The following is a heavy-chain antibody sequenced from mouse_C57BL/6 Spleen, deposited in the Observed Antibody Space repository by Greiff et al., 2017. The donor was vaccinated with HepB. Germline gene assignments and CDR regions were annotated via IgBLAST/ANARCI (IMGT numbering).Heavy chain of an antibody. CDR3: ARGGSPFYYDYDQGPYFDY. J-gene: IGHJ2*01. CDR1: GYTFTSYW. V-gene: IGHV1-62-3*01. Sequence: QVQLQQPGAELVKPGASVKLSCKASGYTFTSYWMHWVKQRPGRGLEWIGRIDPNSGGTKYNEKFKSKATLTVDKSSSTAYMQLSSLTSEDSAVYYCARGGSPFYYDYDQGPYFDYWGQGTTLTVSS. CDR2: IDPNSGGT. D-gene: IGHD2-4*01.